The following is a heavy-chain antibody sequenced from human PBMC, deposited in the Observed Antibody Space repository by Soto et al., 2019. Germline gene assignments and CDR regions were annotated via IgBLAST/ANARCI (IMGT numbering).Heavy chain of an antibody. CDR1: GFTFSSYG. J-gene: IGHJ6*03. D-gene: IGHD2-15*01. Sequence: QVQLVESGGGVVQPGRSLRLSCAASGFTFSSYGMHWVRQAPGKGLEWVAVISYDGSNKYYADSVKGRFTISRDNSKNTLYLQMNSLRAEDTAVYYCAKDSARYCSGGSCYWGLGVYYYYYMDVWGKGTTVTVSS. V-gene: IGHV3-30*18. CDR2: ISYDGSNK. CDR3: AKDSARYCSGGSCYWGLGVYYYYYMDV.